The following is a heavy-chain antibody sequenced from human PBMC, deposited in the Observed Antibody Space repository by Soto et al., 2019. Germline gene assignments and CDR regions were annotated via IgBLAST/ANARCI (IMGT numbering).Heavy chain of an antibody. CDR1: GGSISSGGYY. D-gene: IGHD6-13*01. CDR3: ARVTAAAGTPFDY. J-gene: IGHJ4*02. V-gene: IGHV4-31*03. Sequence: SETLSLTCTVSGGSISSGGYYWSWIRQHPGKGLEWIGYIYYSGSTYYNPSLKSRVTISVDTSKNQFSLKLSSVTAADTAVYYCARVTAAAGTPFDYWGQGTQVTVSS. CDR2: IYYSGST.